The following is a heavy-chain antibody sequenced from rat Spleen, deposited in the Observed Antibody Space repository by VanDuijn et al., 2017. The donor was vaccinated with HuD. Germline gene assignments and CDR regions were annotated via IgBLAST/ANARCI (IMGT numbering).Heavy chain of an antibody. V-gene: IGHV5-25*01. J-gene: IGHJ3*01. CDR3: ARQETSGYSNWFAY. CDR1: GFTFSNYD. D-gene: IGHD4-3*01. Sequence: EVQLVESGGDLVQPGRSLKLSCAASGFTFSNYDMAWVRQAPTKGLEWVASISPSGGGTYYRDSVKGRFTVSRDKAKSTLYLQMDSLRSADTATYYCARQETSGYSNWFAYWGQGTLVTVSS. CDR2: ISPSGGGT.